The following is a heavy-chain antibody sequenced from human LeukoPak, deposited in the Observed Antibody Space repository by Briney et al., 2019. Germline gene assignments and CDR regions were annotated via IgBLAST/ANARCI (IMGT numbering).Heavy chain of an antibody. CDR2: IRSKNFGETQ. CDR1: GFNCGDYT. D-gene: IGHD5-12*01. J-gene: IGHJ4*02. CDR3: SGHDSIYFDY. Sequence: PGGSLRLSCTVSGFNCGDYTMTWVREARGKGLEWVSFIRSKNFGETQEYAAAVKGRFTISRDDSKNITYLEMNSLKTEDTAVYCYSGHDSIYFDYWGQGTLVTVSS. V-gene: IGHV3-49*04.